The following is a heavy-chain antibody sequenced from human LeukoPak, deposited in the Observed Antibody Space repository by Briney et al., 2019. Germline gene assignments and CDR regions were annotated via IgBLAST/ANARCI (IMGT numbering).Heavy chain of an antibody. Sequence: ASLKVSSKASRYTFTIYAMNTVRQAPEEGRGWMGWINTNTGKPKYAQDFTGRFVFTLDTSVSTAYLQICRIKGQDTAVYYCARAYRTHYGTDVWGKGTTVTVSS. J-gene: IGHJ6*04. D-gene: IGHD1-14*01. CDR2: INTNTGKP. V-gene: IGHV7-4-1*01. CDR3: ARAYRTHYGTDV. CDR1: RYTFTIYA.